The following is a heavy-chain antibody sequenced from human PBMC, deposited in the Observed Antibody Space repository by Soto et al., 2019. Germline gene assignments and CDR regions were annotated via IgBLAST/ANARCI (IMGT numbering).Heavy chain of an antibody. CDR1: GGSFSGYY. J-gene: IGHJ4*02. CDR3: ATEDLFWSGYSY. D-gene: IGHD3-3*01. CDR2: INHSEST. Sequence: SEKSLTCDVYGGSFSGYYWSWIRQPPGKGLEWVGEINHSESTNYNPSLKSRVTISVDTSKNQFSLKLSSVTAADTAVYYCATEDLFWSGYSYWGQGTLVTVSS. V-gene: IGHV4-34*01.